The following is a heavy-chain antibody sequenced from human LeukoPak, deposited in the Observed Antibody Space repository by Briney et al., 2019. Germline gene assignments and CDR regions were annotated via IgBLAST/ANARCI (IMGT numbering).Heavy chain of an antibody. CDR3: ARDYWASDY. CDR1: GFTFSTYW. D-gene: IGHD2-8*02. CDR2: IKEDGSER. J-gene: IGHJ4*02. Sequence: PGTSLRLSCAASGFTFSTYWMSWVRQAPGKGLEWVANIKEDGSERYYVDSVKGRFTISRDNVRNSLYLQMNSLRAEDTAVYYCARDYWASDYWGQGTLVTVSS. V-gene: IGHV3-7*01.